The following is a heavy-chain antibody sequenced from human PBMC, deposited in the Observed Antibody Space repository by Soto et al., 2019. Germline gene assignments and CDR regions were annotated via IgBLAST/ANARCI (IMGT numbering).Heavy chain of an antibody. V-gene: IGHV4-34*01. CDR2: INHSGST. CDR3: ARVGALGSSSCFDY. CDR1: GGSFSGYY. D-gene: IGHD6-13*01. J-gene: IGHJ4*02. Sequence: QVQLQQWGAGLLKPSETLSLTCAVYGGSFSGYYWSWIRQPPGKGLEWIGEINHSGSTNYNPSLKSRVTISVDTSKNQLSLKLRSVTAADTAVYYCARVGALGSSSCFDYWGQGTLVTVSS.